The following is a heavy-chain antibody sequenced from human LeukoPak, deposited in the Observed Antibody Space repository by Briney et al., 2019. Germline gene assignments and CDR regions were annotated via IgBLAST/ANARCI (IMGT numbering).Heavy chain of an antibody. CDR1: GGSISSGSYY. CDR2: IYTSGST. J-gene: IGHJ2*01. Sequence: SQTLSPTCTLSGGSISSGSYYWSWIRQPAGKRLEWIGRIYTSGSTNYNPSLKSRVTISVDTSKNQFSLKLSSVTAADTAVYYCARDVWDWYFDLWGRGTLVTVSS. D-gene: IGHD1-26*01. CDR3: ARDVWDWYFDL. V-gene: IGHV4-61*02.